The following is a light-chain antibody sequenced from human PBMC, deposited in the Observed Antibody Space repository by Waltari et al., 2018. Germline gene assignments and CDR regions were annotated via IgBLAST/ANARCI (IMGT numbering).Light chain of an antibody. J-gene: IGLJ2*01. Sequence: QSVLTQAPSASGTPGRRVTISCSGSSSNIERNTVNWYQQRPGTAPKLLIYSNSQRPSGVPDRFSGSKSGTSASLAISGLQSEDEAEYSCAVWDDSLSGVVFGGGTKLTVL. CDR2: SNS. CDR3: AVWDDSLSGVV. V-gene: IGLV1-44*01. CDR1: SSNIERNT.